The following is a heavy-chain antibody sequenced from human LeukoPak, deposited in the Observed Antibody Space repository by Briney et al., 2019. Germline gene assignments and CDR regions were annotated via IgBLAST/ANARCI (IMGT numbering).Heavy chain of an antibody. CDR1: GFTFRSFA. CDR2: ISASGHYI. J-gene: IGHJ6*03. D-gene: IGHD2-2*01. V-gene: IGHV3-23*01. Sequence: PGGSLRLSCEASGFTFRSFAMSWVRQAPGKGLEWLSGISASGHYIYQADSVKGRFTISRDNSKNTLYIEINSLTVEDTAVYYCARDGSWGDYQFYFYMDVWGKGTRVTVSS. CDR3: ARDGSWGDYQFYFYMDV.